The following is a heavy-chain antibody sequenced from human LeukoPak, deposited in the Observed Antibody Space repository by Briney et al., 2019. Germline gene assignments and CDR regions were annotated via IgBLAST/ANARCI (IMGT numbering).Heavy chain of an antibody. V-gene: IGHV3-11*04. Sequence: PGGSLRLSCAASGFTFSDYYMSWIRQAPGKGLEWVSYISSSGSTIYYADSVRGRFTISRDNAKNSLYLQMNSLRAEDTAVYYCARRRYKWNYVPHWGQGTLVTVSS. J-gene: IGHJ4*02. D-gene: IGHD1-7*01. CDR3: ARRRYKWNYVPH. CDR2: ISSSGSTI. CDR1: GFTFSDYY.